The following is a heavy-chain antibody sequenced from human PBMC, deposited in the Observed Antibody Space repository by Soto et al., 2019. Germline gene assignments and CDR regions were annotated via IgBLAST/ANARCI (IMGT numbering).Heavy chain of an antibody. CDR2: IIPIFGTA. CDR1: GGTFSSYA. D-gene: IGHD6-13*01. Sequence: ASVKVSCKASGGTFSSYAISWVRQAPGQGLEWMGGIIPIFGTANYAQKFQGRVTITADESTSTAYMELSSLRSDDTAVYYCARDIITQQLEDWFDPWGQGTLVTVSS. J-gene: IGHJ5*02. CDR3: ARDIITQQLEDWFDP. V-gene: IGHV1-69*13.